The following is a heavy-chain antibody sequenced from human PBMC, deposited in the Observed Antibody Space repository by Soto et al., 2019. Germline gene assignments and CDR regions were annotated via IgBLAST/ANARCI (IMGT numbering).Heavy chain of an antibody. D-gene: IGHD6-6*01. CDR1: GFSLSTSGVG. CDR3: AHRRMAARRANNWFDP. V-gene: IGHV2-5*02. Sequence: SGPTLVNPTQTLTLTCTFSGFSLSTSGVGVGWIRQPPGKALEWLALIYWDDDKRYSPSLKSRLTITKDTSKNQVVLTMTNMDPVDTATYYCAHRRMAARRANNWFDPWGQGTLVTVSS. CDR2: IYWDDDK. J-gene: IGHJ5*02.